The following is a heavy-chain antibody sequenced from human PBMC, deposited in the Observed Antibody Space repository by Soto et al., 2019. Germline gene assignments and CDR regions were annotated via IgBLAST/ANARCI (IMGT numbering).Heavy chain of an antibody. CDR1: GYNFANYW. V-gene: IGHV5-51*01. CDR2: IYPGDSET. Sequence: GESLKISCQGSGYNFANYWLGWVRQMSGKGLEWMGIIYPGDSETRYSPSFQGHVTISADKSISTAYLQWSSLKASETAMYYCTVHTSGSLYYDMDVWGQGTTVTVSS. CDR3: TVHTSGSLYYDMDV. J-gene: IGHJ6*02. D-gene: IGHD5-12*01.